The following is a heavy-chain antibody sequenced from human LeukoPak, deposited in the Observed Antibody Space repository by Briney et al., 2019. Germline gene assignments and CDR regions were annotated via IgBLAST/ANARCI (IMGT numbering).Heavy chain of an antibody. V-gene: IGHV3-48*01. Sequence: GGSLRLSCAASGFTFSGYSMNWVRQAPGKGLEWVSYISSSSTTIYYADSVKGRFTISRDNAKNSLYLQMNSLRAEDTGVYYCARDGYEFWSGYYHGAYFDYWGQGTLVTVSS. CDR2: ISSSSTTI. J-gene: IGHJ4*02. D-gene: IGHD3-3*01. CDR1: GFTFSGYS. CDR3: ARDGYEFWSGYYHGAYFDY.